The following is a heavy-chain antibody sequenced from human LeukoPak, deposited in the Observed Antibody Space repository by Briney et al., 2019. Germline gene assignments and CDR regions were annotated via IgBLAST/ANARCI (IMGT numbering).Heavy chain of an antibody. CDR3: AKDHRLSGSGWPRYYYYYMDV. V-gene: IGHV3-30*02. Sequence: GGSLRLSCAASGFTFSSYGMHWVRQAPGKGLEWVAFIRYDGSNKYYADSVKGRFTISRDNSKNTLYLQMNSLRAEDTAVYYCAKDHRLSGSGWPRYYYYYMDVWGKGTTVTISS. CDR1: GFTFSSYG. J-gene: IGHJ6*03. D-gene: IGHD6-19*01. CDR2: IRYDGSNK.